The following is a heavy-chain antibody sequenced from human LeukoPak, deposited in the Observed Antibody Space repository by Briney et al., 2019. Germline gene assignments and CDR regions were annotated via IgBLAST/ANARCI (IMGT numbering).Heavy chain of an antibody. D-gene: IGHD3-3*01. J-gene: IGHJ3*02. CDR1: GGSISSGGYS. Sequence: SETLSLTCTVSGGSISSGGYSWSWIRQHPGKGLEWIGEINHSGSTNYNPSLKSRVTISVDTSKSQFSLKLSSVTAADTAVYYCARGYEAFDIWGQGTMVTVSS. CDR2: INHSGST. CDR3: ARGYEAFDI. V-gene: IGHV4-30-2*01.